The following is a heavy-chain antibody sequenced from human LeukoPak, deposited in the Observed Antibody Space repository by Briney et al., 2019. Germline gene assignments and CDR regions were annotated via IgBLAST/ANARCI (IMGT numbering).Heavy chain of an antibody. CDR1: GFTFSSYG. Sequence: GGSLRLSCAASGFTFSSYGMHWVRQAPGKGLEWVAVISYDGSNKYYADSVKGRFTISRDNSKNTLYLQMNSLRAEDTAVYYCAKEDPQAAAAPAFDYWGQGTLVTVSS. V-gene: IGHV3-30*18. J-gene: IGHJ4*02. CDR2: ISYDGSNK. D-gene: IGHD6-13*01. CDR3: AKEDPQAAAAPAFDY.